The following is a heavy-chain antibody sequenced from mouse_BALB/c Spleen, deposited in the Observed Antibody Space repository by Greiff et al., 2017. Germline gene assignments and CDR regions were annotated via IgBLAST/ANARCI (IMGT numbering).Heavy chain of an antibody. V-gene: IGHV5-4*02. Sequence: EVKLMESGGGLVKPGGSLKLSCAASGFTFSDYYMYWVRQTPEKRLEWVATISDGGSYTYYPDSVKGRFTISRDNAKNNLYLQMSSLKSEDTAMYYCARDRDYDSWFAYWGQGTLVTVSA. J-gene: IGHJ3*01. CDR2: ISDGGSYT. CDR1: GFTFSDYY. D-gene: IGHD2-4*01. CDR3: ARDRDYDSWFAY.